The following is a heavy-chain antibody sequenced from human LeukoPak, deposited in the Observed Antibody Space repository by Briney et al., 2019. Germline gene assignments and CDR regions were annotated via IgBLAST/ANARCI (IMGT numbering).Heavy chain of an antibody. J-gene: IGHJ4*02. CDR2: GYYTGRT. D-gene: IGHD3-22*01. CDR1: GGSITSSDYY. CDR3: ARSPYYYDSSGYRLGHYFDY. Sequence: SETLSLTCTVSGGSITSSDYYWGWIRQPPGKGLEWIASGYYTGRTYDNPSLKSRVTISVDTSKNQFSLKLSSVTAADTAVYYCARSPYYYDSSGYRLGHYFDYWGQGTLVTVSS. V-gene: IGHV4-39*01.